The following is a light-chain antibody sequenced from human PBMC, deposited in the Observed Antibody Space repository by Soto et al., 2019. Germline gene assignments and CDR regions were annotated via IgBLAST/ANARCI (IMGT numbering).Light chain of an antibody. CDR2: HAS. J-gene: IGKJ1*01. CDR1: QSVDYNN. CDR3: QQHGNSPGT. V-gene: IGKV3-20*01. Sequence: EIVLTQSPGTLSLSPGERATLSCRASQSVDYNNLAWYQQKPGQAPRLLISHASRRATGIPDRFSGSGSGTDFTLTISRLEPEDFSVYHCQQHGNSPGTFGQGTRVAIK.